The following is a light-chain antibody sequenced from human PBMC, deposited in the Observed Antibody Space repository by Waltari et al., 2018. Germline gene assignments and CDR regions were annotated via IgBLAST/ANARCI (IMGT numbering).Light chain of an antibody. CDR3: WSYAGGRRVI. Sequence: QSALTQPASLSGSPGQSITISCAGTKNDIGTYNFVSWFQQFPGQAPKLIVSEATKRPSGVFYRFFGSKSGNTASLTISALQAEDEADYYCWSYAGGRRVIFGGGTKLTVL. CDR2: EAT. V-gene: IGLV2-23*01. J-gene: IGLJ2*01. CDR1: KNDIGTYNF.